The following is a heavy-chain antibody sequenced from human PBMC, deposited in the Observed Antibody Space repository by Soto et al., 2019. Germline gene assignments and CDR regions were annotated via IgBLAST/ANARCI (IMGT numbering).Heavy chain of an antibody. J-gene: IGHJ4*02. CDR3: VRTSLVVAAATREDY. Sequence: GGSLRLSCAASGFTFSSYCMHWVRQAPGKGLVWVSRINSDGSSTSYADSVKGRFTISRDNAKNTLYLQMNSLRAEDTAVYYCVRTSLVVAAATREDYWDQGTLVTVSS. V-gene: IGHV3-74*01. CDR2: INSDGSST. CDR1: GFTFSSYC. D-gene: IGHD2-15*01.